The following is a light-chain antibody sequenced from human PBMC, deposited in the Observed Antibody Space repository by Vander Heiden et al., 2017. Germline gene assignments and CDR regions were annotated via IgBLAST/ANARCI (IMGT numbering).Light chain of an antibody. Sequence: IRMTQSPSSFPASTGDRVTITFLASQGISSYLAWYQQKPGKAPKLLIYAASTLQSGVPSRFSGSGSGTDFTLTISCLQSEDFATYYCQQYDSSQRTFGQGTKVEIK. J-gene: IGKJ2*02. CDR1: QGISSY. CDR2: AAS. V-gene: IGKV1-8*01. CDR3: QQYDSSQRT.